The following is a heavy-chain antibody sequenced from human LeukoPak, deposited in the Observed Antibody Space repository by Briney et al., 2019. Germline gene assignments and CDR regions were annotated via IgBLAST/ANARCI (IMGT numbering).Heavy chain of an antibody. Sequence: SVKVSCKASGGTFSSYAISWVRQAPGQGLEWMGRIIPIFGTANYAQKFQGRVTITTDESTSTACMELSSLRSEDTAVYYCARGPWELLYYFDYWGQGTLVTVSS. J-gene: IGHJ4*02. CDR1: GGTFSSYA. D-gene: IGHD1-26*01. V-gene: IGHV1-69*05. CDR2: IIPIFGTA. CDR3: ARGPWELLYYFDY.